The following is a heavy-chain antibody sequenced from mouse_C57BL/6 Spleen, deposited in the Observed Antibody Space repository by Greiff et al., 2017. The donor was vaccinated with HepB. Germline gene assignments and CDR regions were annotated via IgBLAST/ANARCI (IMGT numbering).Heavy chain of an antibody. CDR3: ARGVYDGYWDY. D-gene: IGHD2-3*01. Sequence: EVQLQQSGPELVKPGASVKISCKASGYTFTDYYMNWVKQSHGKSLEWIGDINPNNGGTSYNQKFKGKATLTVDKSSSTAYMELRSLTSEDSAVYYCARGVYDGYWDYWGQGTTLTVSS. CDR1: GYTFTDYY. V-gene: IGHV1-26*01. CDR2: INPNNGGT. J-gene: IGHJ2*01.